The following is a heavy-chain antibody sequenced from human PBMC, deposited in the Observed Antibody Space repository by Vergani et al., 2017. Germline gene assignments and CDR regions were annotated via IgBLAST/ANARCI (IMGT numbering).Heavy chain of an antibody. CDR3: ARQVKYCSSTSCYKYNWFDP. CDR1: GYSFTSYW. V-gene: IGHV5-51*01. CDR2: IYPGDSDT. Sequence: EVQLVQSGAEVKKPGESLKISCKGSGYSFTSYWIGWVRQMPGKGLEWMGIIYPGDSDTRYSPSFQGHVTISADKSISTAYLQWSSLKASDTAMYYCARQVKYCSSTSCYKYNWFDPWGQGTLVTVSS. D-gene: IGHD2-2*02. J-gene: IGHJ5*02.